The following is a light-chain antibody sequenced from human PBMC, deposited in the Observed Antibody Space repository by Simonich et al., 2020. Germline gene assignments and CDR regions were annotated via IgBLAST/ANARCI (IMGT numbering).Light chain of an antibody. CDR1: ALPKQY. J-gene: IGLJ2*01. V-gene: IGLV3-25*03. Sequence: SYELTQPPSVSVSPGQTARITCSGDALPKQYAYWYQQKPGQAPVLVIDKDSKGPSGIPERFSGSSSGTTVTLTISGVQAEDEADYYCQSADSSGTYVVFGGGTKLTVL. CDR2: KDS. CDR3: QSADSSGTYVV.